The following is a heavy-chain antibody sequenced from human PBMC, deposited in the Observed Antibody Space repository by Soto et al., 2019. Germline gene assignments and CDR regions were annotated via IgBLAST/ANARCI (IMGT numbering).Heavy chain of an antibody. CDR1: GFTFSSYW. J-gene: IGHJ4*02. D-gene: IGHD3-10*01. V-gene: IGHV3-74*01. CDR2: INSDGSST. Sequence: EVQLVESGGGLVQPGGSLRLSCAASGFTFSSYWMHWVRQAPGKGLVWVSRINSDGSSTSYADSVKGRFTISRDNAKNTLYRQTHSLGAEDTAVYYCARDLVRESVDCWGQGTLVTVSS. CDR3: ARDLVRESVDC.